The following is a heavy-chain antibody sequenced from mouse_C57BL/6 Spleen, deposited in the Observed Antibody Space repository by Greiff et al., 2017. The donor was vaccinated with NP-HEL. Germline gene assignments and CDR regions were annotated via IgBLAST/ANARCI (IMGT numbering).Heavy chain of an antibody. D-gene: IGHD1-1*01. J-gene: IGHJ1*03. CDR1: GYTFTSYW. CDR2: IHPSDSDT. CDR3: ARTVVSYWYFDV. Sequence: VQLQQPGAELVKPGASVKVSCKASGYTFTSYWMHWVKQRPGQGLEWIGRIHPSDSDTNYNQKFKGKSTLTVDKSSSTAYMQLSSLTSEDSAVYYCARTVVSYWYFDVWGTGTTVTVSS. V-gene: IGHV1-74*01.